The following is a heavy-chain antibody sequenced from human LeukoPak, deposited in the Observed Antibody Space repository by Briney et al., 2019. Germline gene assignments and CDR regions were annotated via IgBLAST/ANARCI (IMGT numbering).Heavy chain of an antibody. CDR2: ISSSSSYI. CDR3: ARDLSLWY. CDR1: GFTFSSYS. J-gene: IGHJ4*02. V-gene: IGHV3-21*01. D-gene: IGHD2-21*01. Sequence: GGSLRLSCAASGFTFSSYSMNWVRHAPGKGLEWVSSISSSSSYIYYADSVKGRLTISRDNAKNSLSLQMNSLRAEDTAVYYCARDLSLWYWGQGTLVTVSS.